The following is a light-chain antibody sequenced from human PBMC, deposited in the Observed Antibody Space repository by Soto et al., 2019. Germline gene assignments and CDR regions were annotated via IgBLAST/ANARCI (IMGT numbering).Light chain of an antibody. Sequence: DIPMTQSPSTLSASVGDRVTITCRASQSISSWLAWYQQKPGKAPKLLIYLSSDLESGVPSRFSGSGSGTEFTLTISSLQPDDFATYYCQQYDSYPYTFGQGTKLDIK. CDR3: QQYDSYPYT. J-gene: IGKJ2*01. CDR2: LSS. CDR1: QSISSW. V-gene: IGKV1-5*03.